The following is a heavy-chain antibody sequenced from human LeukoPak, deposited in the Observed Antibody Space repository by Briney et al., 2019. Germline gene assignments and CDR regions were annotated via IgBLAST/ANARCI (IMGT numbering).Heavy chain of an antibody. J-gene: IGHJ5*02. CDR3: ARSVPPPGRGLDT. V-gene: IGHV1-69*04. CDR2: IIPILGIA. CDR1: GYSFNSYA. Sequence: SVKVSCKASGYSFNSYAISWVRQAPGQGLEWMGRIIPILGIANYAQKFQGRVTITADKSTSTAYMELSSLRSEDTAVYYCARSVPPPGRGLDTWGQGTLVTVSS. D-gene: IGHD1-1*01.